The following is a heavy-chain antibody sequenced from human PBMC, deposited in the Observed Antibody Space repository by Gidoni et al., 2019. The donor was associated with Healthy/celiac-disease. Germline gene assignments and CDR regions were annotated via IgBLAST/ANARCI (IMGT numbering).Heavy chain of an antibody. CDR2: INHSGST. Sequence: QVQLQQWGAGLLKPSETLSLTCAVYGGSFSGYYWSWIRQPPGKGLEWIGEINHSGSTNYNPSLKSRVTISVDTSKNQFSLKLSSVTAADTAVYYCARDCITMVRGAGGWFDPWGQGTLVTVSS. CDR1: GGSFSGYY. V-gene: IGHV4-34*01. CDR3: ARDCITMVRGAGGWFDP. D-gene: IGHD3-10*01. J-gene: IGHJ5*02.